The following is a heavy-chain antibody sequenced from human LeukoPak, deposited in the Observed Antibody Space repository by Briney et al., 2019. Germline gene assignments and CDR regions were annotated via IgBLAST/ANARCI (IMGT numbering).Heavy chain of an antibody. V-gene: IGHV4-59*01. CDR3: ARVSRGTRGIYRSGGSCYREAPFFDY. CDR2: IYYSGST. J-gene: IGHJ4*02. CDR1: GGSISSYY. D-gene: IGHD2-15*01. Sequence: PSETLSLTCTVSGGSISSYYWSWIRQPPGKGLEWIGYIYYSGSTNYNPSLKSRVTISVDTSKNQFSLKLSSVTAADTAVYYCARVSRGTRGIYRSGGSCYREAPFFDYWGQGTLVTVSS.